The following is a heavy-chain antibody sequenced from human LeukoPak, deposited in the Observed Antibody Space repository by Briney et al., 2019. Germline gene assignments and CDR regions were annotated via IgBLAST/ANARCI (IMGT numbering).Heavy chain of an antibody. CDR2: MNPNSGNT. J-gene: IGHJ6*02. V-gene: IGHV1-8*01. Sequence: ASVKVSCKASGYTFTSYDINWVRQATGQGLEWMGWMNPNSGNTGYAQKFQVRVTITRDTSASTAYMELSSLRSEDTAVYYCARDIYSSGWSYPGYYGMDVWGQGTTVTVSS. CDR1: GYTFTSYD. CDR3: ARDIYSSGWSYPGYYGMDV. D-gene: IGHD6-19*01.